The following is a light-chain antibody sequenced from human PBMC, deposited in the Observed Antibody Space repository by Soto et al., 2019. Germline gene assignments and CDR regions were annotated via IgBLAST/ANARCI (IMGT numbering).Light chain of an antibody. J-gene: IGLJ1*01. CDR3: CSYAGTYTRV. CDR1: RRDVGGYNN. CDR2: DVN. V-gene: IGLV2-11*01. Sequence: QSVLTQPASVSVSPGQSITISCTGTRRDVGGYNNVSWYQQHPGKAPKLLIYDVNKRPSGVPYRFSGSKSGNTASLTISGLQAGDEADYYCCSYAGTYTRVFGTGTKGTV.